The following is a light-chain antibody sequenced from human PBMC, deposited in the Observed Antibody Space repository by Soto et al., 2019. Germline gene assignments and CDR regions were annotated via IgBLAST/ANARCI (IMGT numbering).Light chain of an antibody. J-gene: IGKJ4*01. CDR3: QQLDRYPFT. V-gene: IGKV1-9*01. CDR1: LGISTY. Sequence: TQSPSFLSASVGDRVTITCRASLGISTYLARYQQKPGKVPRLLIYSASTLQSGVPSRFSGSGSGTEFTLTISSLQPEDFASYYCQQLDRYPFTLGGGTKVDIK. CDR2: SAS.